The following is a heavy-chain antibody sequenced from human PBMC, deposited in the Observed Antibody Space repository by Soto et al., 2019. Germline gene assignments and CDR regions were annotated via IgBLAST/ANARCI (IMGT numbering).Heavy chain of an antibody. CDR3: ARDWGYDPDPTYYYGMDV. CDR2: IYCKSRWYN. CDR1: GDTVSTNTAA. V-gene: IGHV6-1*01. J-gene: IGHJ6*02. D-gene: IGHD5-12*01. Sequence: TLSLTCAISGDTVSTNTAAWNWIRQSPSRGLEWLGRIYCKSRWYNDYSESLKSRIAIIPDTSRNQFSLQLNSVIPEDTAVYYCARDWGYDPDPTYYYGMDVWGQGTKVTVSS.